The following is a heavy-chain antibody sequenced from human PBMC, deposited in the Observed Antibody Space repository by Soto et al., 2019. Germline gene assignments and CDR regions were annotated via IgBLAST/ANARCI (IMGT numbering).Heavy chain of an antibody. V-gene: IGHV3-23*01. CDR3: AKDSTSYNGVYDPFDI. Sequence: PGGSLRLSCEASGFIFINYAMSWVLQGPWKGLEWVSVIGGEAVSTNCADSVKGRCTVSRDNSKNTVYLQLDSLRDDDTAVYCCAKDSTSYNGVYDPFDIWGQGTMVTVSS. CDR2: IGGEAVST. J-gene: IGHJ3*02. D-gene: IGHD1-1*01. CDR1: GFIFINYA.